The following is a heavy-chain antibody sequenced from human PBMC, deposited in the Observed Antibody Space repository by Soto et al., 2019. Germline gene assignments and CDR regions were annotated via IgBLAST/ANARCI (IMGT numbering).Heavy chain of an antibody. CDR2: INHSGST. CDR3: ARAPDKYYFDS. Sequence: PSETLSLTCAVYGGSFNGNYWSWIRQPPGKGPEWIGDINHSGSTNYNPSLKSRVTISVDTSKNQFSLKLRSVTAADMAMFYCARAPDKYYFDSWGQGTLVTVS. CDR1: GGSFNGNY. J-gene: IGHJ4*02. V-gene: IGHV4-34*01.